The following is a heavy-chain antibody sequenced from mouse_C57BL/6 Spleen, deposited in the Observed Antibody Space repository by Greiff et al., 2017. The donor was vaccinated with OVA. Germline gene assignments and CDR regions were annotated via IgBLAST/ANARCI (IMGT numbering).Heavy chain of an antibody. CDR1: GYTFTGYW. V-gene: IGHV1-9*01. J-gene: IGHJ2*01. D-gene: IGHD1-1*01. CDR3: SGPSTTVPYYFDY. CDR2: ILPGSGST. Sequence: QVQLKQSGAELMKPGASVKLSCKATGYTFTGYWIEWVKQRPGPGLEWIGEILPGSGSTNSNEKFKGKATFTADTASNTAYMQLSSLTTEDSAIYYCSGPSTTVPYYFDYWCQGTTLTVSS.